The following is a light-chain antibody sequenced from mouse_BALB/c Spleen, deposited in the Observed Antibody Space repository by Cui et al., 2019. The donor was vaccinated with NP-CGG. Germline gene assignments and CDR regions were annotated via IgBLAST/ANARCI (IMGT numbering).Light chain of an antibody. Sequence: VVVPRELALTTSPGETVSLTCRSSTGAVTTNNYANWVREKPDHLFTGLIGGTNNRVPGVPARFSGSLIGDKAALTITGAQTEDEAIYFCALWYSNHWVFGGGTKLTVL. J-gene: IGLJ1*01. V-gene: IGLV1*01. CDR3: ALWYSNHWV. CDR1: TGAVTTNNY. CDR2: GTN.